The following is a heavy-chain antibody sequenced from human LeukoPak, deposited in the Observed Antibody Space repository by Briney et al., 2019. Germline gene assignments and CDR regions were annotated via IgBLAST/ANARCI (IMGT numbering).Heavy chain of an antibody. Sequence: ASVKVSCKASGYTFTSYDINWVRQATGQGLEWMGWMNPNSGNTGYAQKFQGRVTMTRNTSISTAYMELSSLRSEDTAVCYCARDSSWSNWFDPWGQGTPVTVSS. D-gene: IGHD6-13*01. V-gene: IGHV1-8*01. J-gene: IGHJ5*02. CDR1: GYTFTSYD. CDR2: MNPNSGNT. CDR3: ARDSSWSNWFDP.